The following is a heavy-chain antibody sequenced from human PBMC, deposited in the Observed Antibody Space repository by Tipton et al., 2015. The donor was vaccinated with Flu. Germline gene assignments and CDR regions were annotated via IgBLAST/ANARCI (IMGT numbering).Heavy chain of an antibody. V-gene: IGHV4-59*08. CDR2: ISYSGTT. CDR3: ASAPTMTTFFF. J-gene: IGHJ4*02. Sequence: TLSLTCSVSGASISDYYWNWIRQRPGKGLEWLAHISYSGTTDYNPSLKSRLTVSADTSKNQFSLILTSVTATDTAIYYCASAPTMTTFFFWGQGTLVTVSS. D-gene: IGHD4-17*01. CDR1: GASISDYY.